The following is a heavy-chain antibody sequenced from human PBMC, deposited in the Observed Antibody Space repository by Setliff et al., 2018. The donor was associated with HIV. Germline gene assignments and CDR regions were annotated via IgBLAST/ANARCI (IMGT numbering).Heavy chain of an antibody. CDR1: GYTFTGNY. CDR2: VDREDGET. V-gene: IGHV1-69-2*01. CDR3: GTVRIAVPDDFDF. J-gene: IGHJ4*02. D-gene: IGHD6-19*01. Sequence: ASVKVSCKASGYTFTGNYMHWVRQAPGQGLEWMGRVDREDGETIYAERFRGRISLTVDKSTGTAYMELNRLRSEGTAVYHCGTVRIAVPDDFDFWGQGTLVTVSS.